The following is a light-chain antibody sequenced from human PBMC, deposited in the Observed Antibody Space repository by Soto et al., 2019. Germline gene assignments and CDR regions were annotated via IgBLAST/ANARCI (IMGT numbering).Light chain of an antibody. J-gene: IGKJ5*01. CDR2: GVS. V-gene: IGKV3-20*01. CDR3: HQYGSSPLIT. CDR1: QRLSASD. Sequence: VLTQSPGNLSLSPGQRATLSCRASQRLSASDIAWYQQKPGQAPKFLIYGVSSRATGIPDRFSGSGSGTDFTLTISRLEPEDFAVYHCHQYGSSPLITFGQGTRLEIK.